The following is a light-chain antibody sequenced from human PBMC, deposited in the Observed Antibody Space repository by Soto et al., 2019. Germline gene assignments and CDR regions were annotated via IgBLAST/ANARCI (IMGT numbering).Light chain of an antibody. CDR3: AVWDDSLNGPV. Sequence: QSVLTQPPSASGTPGQRVTISCSGGASNIGRNTVNWYQDLPGTAPKLLISSDNKRPSGVPDRFSGSKSGTSASLAISGLQSEDEADYYCAVWDDSLNGPVFGGGTKLTAL. CDR1: ASNIGRNT. J-gene: IGLJ3*02. V-gene: IGLV1-44*01. CDR2: SDN.